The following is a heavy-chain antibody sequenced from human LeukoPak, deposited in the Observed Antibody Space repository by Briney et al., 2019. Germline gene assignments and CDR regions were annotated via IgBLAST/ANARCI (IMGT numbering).Heavy chain of an antibody. Sequence: SETLSLTCTVSGGVIRTYYWSWIRQPPGKGLEWIGYIYYSGRTNYNPSLKSRVTISVDTSKNQFSLRLSSVTAADTAVYYCASGTILGAFDIWGQGTMVTVSS. CDR2: IYYSGRT. CDR1: GGVIRTYY. J-gene: IGHJ3*02. D-gene: IGHD1/OR15-1a*01. V-gene: IGHV4-59*01. CDR3: ASGTILGAFDI.